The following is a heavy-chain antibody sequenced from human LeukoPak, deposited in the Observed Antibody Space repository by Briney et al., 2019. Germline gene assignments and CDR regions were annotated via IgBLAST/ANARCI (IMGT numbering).Heavy chain of an antibody. Sequence: GGSLRLSCAASGFTFSSYWIHWVRQAPGKGLVWVSRTNTDGSTTSYADSVKGRFTISRDNAKNTLYLQMNSLRDEDTAVYYCARMPGGSWFGLDYWGQGTLVTVSS. J-gene: IGHJ4*02. CDR2: TNTDGSTT. CDR3: ARMPGGSWFGLDY. CDR1: GFTFSSYW. D-gene: IGHD3-10*01. V-gene: IGHV3-74*01.